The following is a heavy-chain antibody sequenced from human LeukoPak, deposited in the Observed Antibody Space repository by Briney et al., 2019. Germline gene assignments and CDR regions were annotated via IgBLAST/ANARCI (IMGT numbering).Heavy chain of an antibody. D-gene: IGHD6-13*01. CDR2: IKQDGSEK. CDR3: ARVYSSSWSYYFDY. V-gene: IGHV3-7*01. Sequence: PGGSLRLSCAASGFTFSSYWMSWVRQAPGKGLEWVANIKQDGSEKYYVDSVKGRSTISRDSAKNSLYLQMNSLRAEDTAVYYCARVYSSSWSYYFDYWGQGTLVTVSS. CDR1: GFTFSSYW. J-gene: IGHJ4*02.